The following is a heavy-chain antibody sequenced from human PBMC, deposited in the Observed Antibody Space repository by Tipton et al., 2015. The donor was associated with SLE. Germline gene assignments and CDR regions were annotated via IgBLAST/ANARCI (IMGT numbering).Heavy chain of an antibody. J-gene: IGHJ5*02. CDR3: AKDRTRLPSWTDH. CDR2: IYSGGST. V-gene: IGHV3-23*03. CDR1: GFTFSSYA. D-gene: IGHD6-13*01. Sequence: GSLRLSCAASGFTFSSYAMNWVRQAPGKGLEWVSVIYSGGSTYYADSVKGRFTISRDNSRNTLYLQMNSLRAEDTAVYHCAKDRTRLPSWTDHWGQGTLVTVSS.